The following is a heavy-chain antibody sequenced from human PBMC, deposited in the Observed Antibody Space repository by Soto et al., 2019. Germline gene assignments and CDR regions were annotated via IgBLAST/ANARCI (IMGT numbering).Heavy chain of an antibody. D-gene: IGHD1-26*01. Sequence: LESGGDLVQPGESLRLSCSASGFTFSDHFVDWIRQPPGKGLEWIGRTTNKRNNYTTHFAASVSGRFAISRDFSQNSVYLQMNSLKTEDTAVYYCRALGISDSWGQGTLVTVSS. CDR3: RALGISDS. CDR1: GFTFSDHF. V-gene: IGHV3-72*01. J-gene: IGHJ5*01. CDR2: TTNKRNNYTT.